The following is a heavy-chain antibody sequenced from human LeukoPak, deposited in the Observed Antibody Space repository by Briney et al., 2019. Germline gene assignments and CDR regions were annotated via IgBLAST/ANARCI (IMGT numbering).Heavy chain of an antibody. D-gene: IGHD2-15*01. V-gene: IGHV3-21*01. CDR1: GFTFSSYS. Sequence: GGSLRLSCAASGFTFSSYSMNWVRQAPGKGLEWVSSISSSSSYIYYADSVKGRFTISRDNAKNSLYLQMNSLRAEDTAVYYCARSVLRWPKYGIDVWGQGTTVTVSS. CDR3: ARSVLRWPKYGIDV. J-gene: IGHJ6*02. CDR2: ISSSSSYI.